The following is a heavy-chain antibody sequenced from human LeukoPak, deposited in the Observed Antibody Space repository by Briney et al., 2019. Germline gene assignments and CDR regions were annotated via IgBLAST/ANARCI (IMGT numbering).Heavy chain of an antibody. D-gene: IGHD6-13*01. V-gene: IGHV1-2*02. CDR2: INPNSGGT. Sequence: ASVKVSCKASGYTFTGYYMHWVRQAPGQGLEWMGWINPNSGGTNYAQKFQSRVTMTRDTSISTAYMELGRLRSDDTAVYYCAREFPGYSSSWYDDYFDYWGQGTLVTVSS. CDR1: GYTFTGYY. CDR3: AREFPGYSSSWYDDYFDY. J-gene: IGHJ4*02.